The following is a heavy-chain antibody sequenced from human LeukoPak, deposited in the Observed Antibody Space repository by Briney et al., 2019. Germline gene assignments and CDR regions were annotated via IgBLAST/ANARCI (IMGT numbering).Heavy chain of an antibody. CDR2: IHSGGST. CDR3: ARGGVSNYFDN. Sequence: GSLRLSCAGSGFTVSSHYMSWVRQAPGKGLDWGSVIHSGGSTYYADSVKGRFTISRDNSKNTLYLQMNSLRAEDTALYYCARGGVSNYFDNWGPGSLLTVSS. D-gene: IGHD2-2*01. V-gene: IGHV3-66*01. CDR1: GFTVSSHY. J-gene: IGHJ4*02.